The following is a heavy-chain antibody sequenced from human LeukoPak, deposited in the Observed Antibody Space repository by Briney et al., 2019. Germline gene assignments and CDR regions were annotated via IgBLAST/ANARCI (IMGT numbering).Heavy chain of an antibody. CDR1: GGSISSYY. J-gene: IGHJ4*02. CDR2: IYYSGST. D-gene: IGHD3-3*01. CDR3: ARRPNDFWGGHPKYYFDY. Sequence: SETLSLTCTVSGGSISSYYWSWIRQPPGKGLEWIGYIYYSGSTNYNPSLKSRVTISVDTSKNQFSLKLSSVTAADTAVYYCARRPNDFWGGHPKYYFDYWGQGTLVTVSS. V-gene: IGHV4-59*08.